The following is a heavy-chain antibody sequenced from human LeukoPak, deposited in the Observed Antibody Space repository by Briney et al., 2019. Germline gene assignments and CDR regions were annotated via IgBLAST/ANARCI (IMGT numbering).Heavy chain of an antibody. CDR2: FGPKKGEP. J-gene: IGHJ6*03. Sequence: ASVKVSCKASGYTFTSYGISWVRQAPGKGLEWMGGFGPKKGEPIYAQKFQGRVTLTEDTSSDTAYLELSGLTFEDTAVYYCATLNVLRFLRWPGQFYYYMDVWGKGTTVTVSS. CDR3: ATLNVLRFLRWPGQFYYYMDV. CDR1: GYTFTSYG. V-gene: IGHV1-24*01. D-gene: IGHD3-3*01.